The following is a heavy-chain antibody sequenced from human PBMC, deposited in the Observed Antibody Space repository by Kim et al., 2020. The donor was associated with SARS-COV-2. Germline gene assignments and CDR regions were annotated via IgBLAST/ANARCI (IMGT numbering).Heavy chain of an antibody. V-gene: IGHV1-18*01. CDR1: GYTFTSYG. D-gene: IGHD5-18*01. CDR2: ISAYNGNT. Sequence: ASVKVSCKASGYTFTSYGISWLRQAPGQGLEWMGWISAYNGNTNYAQKLQGRVTMTTDTSTSTAYMELRSLRSDDTAVYYCAREGQLWLNGPYGMDVWGQGTTVTVSS. J-gene: IGHJ6*02. CDR3: AREGQLWLNGPYGMDV.